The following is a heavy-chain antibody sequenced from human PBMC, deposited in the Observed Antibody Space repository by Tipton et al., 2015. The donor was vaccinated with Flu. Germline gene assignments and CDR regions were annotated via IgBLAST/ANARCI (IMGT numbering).Heavy chain of an antibody. D-gene: IGHD1-26*01. CDR1: GGSFSGYY. V-gene: IGHV4-34*01. CDR3: ARWPPSGSYVNDAFDI. CDR2: INHSGST. J-gene: IGHJ3*02. Sequence: TLSLTCAVYGGSFSGYYWSWIRQPPGKGLEWIGEINHSGSTNYNPSLKSRVTISVDTSKNQFSLKLSSVTAADTAVYYCARWPPSGSYVNDAFDIWGQGTMVTVSS.